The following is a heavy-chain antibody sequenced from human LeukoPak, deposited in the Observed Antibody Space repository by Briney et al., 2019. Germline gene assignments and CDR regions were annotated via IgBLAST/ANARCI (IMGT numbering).Heavy chain of an antibody. CDR2: ISGSGDST. CDR1: GFTFRSFA. CDR3: AKGDSSGWYDSPFDY. V-gene: IGHV3-23*01. D-gene: IGHD6-19*01. J-gene: IGHJ4*02. Sequence: GGSPRLSCAASGFTFRSFAVSRVRQAPGQGLEWVSAISGSGDSTYYADSVQGRFTISRDNSKNTLYVEMNSLRADDTAVYYCAKGDSSGWYDSPFDYWGQGTLVTVSS.